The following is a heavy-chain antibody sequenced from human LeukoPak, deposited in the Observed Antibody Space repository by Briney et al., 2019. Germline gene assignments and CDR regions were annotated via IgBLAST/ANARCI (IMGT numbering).Heavy chain of an antibody. CDR3: AKVLTAAGLDL. CDR1: GGSMSDSIT. V-gene: IGHV4/OR15-8*01. Sequence: PSETLSLTCSVSGGSMSDSITWGWVRQPPGKGLEWLANIHDEGRTAPNPSLRSRLTISQDRSKNQFSLKVSSVTAADTAFYYCAKVLTAAGLDLWGQGILVTVSS. CDR2: IHDEGRT. D-gene: IGHD6-25*01. J-gene: IGHJ5*02.